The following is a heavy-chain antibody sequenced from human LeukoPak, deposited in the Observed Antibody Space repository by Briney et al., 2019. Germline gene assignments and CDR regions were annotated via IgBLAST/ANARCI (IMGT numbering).Heavy chain of an antibody. CDR2: ISTYDGST. CDR1: DYTFTKYA. CDR3: ARDPSNTRVRYIYFDY. Sequence: ASVKVSCTRSDYTFTKYAISWVRQAPGQGLEWLGWISTYDGSTNFAQSLQGRLTMTRDTSTSTAYMELRRMRLYNTFLYHCARDPSNTRVRYIYFDYWGQGTLVTVSS. J-gene: IGHJ4*02. V-gene: IGHV1-18*01. D-gene: IGHD1-1*01.